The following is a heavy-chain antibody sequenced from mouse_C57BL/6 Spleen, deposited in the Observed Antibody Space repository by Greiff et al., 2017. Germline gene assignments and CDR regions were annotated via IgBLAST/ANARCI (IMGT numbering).Heavy chain of an antibody. J-gene: IGHJ1*03. CDR2: IYPGDGDT. V-gene: IGHV1-80*01. CDR3: ARCYSNYWYFDV. Sequence: QVQLKQSGAELVKPGASVKISCKASGYAFRSYWMNWVKQRPGKGLEWIGQIYPGDGDTNYNGKFKGKATLTADKSSSTAYMQLSSLTSEDSAVYFGARCYSNYWYFDVWGTGTTVTVSS. CDR1: GYAFRSYW. D-gene: IGHD2-5*01.